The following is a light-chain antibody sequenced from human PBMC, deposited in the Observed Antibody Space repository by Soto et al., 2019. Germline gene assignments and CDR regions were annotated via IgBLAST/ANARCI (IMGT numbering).Light chain of an antibody. CDR1: SSNIGAGYD. CDR2: RDT. Sequence: QSVLTQPPSVSGAPGQRVTISCTGSSSNIGAGYDVHWYQQLPGTAPKLLIYRDTNRPSGVPDRFSGSKSGTSASLAITGLQADDEADYYCQSYDSSLSGVVFGGGYQADRP. CDR3: QSYDSSLSGVV. V-gene: IGLV1-40*01. J-gene: IGLJ2*01.